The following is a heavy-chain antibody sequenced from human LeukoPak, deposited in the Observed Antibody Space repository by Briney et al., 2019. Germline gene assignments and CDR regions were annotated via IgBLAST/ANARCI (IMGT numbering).Heavy chain of an antibody. V-gene: IGHV3-21*04. Sequence: PGGSLRLSCAASGFTFSSYSMNWVRQAPGKWLEWVSSISSSSSYIYSADSVKGRFTISRDNAKNSLYLQMNSLRAEDTALYYCARVGIYGDYGRYFDYWGQGTLVTVSS. CDR1: GFTFSSYS. J-gene: IGHJ4*02. CDR3: ARVGIYGDYGRYFDY. CDR2: ISSSSSYI. D-gene: IGHD4-17*01.